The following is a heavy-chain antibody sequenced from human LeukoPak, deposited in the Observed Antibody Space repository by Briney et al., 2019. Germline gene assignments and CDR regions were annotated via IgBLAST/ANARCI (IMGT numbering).Heavy chain of an antibody. J-gene: IGHJ3*02. CDR1: GFTFSSYA. CDR2: ISGSGGST. Sequence: GGSLRLSCAASGFTFSSYAMSWVRQAPGKGLEWVSAISGSGGSTYYADSVKGRFTISRVNPKNTLYLQMNSLRAEDTAVYYCVTKLYVGHTHAFDIWGQGTMVTVSP. D-gene: IGHD3-16*01. V-gene: IGHV3-23*01. CDR3: VTKLYVGHTHAFDI.